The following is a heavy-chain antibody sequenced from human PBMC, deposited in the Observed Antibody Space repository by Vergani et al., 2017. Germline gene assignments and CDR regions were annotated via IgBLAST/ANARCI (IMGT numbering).Heavy chain of an antibody. Sequence: VQLVQSGAEVKKPGSSVKVSCKASGGTFSSYAIAWVRQAPGQGLEWMGLVDPEDGETIYAEKFKGRVTIAADTSTDTAHLELSSLRSEDTAVYYCARPHGDILPPDPRRLDYWGQGTLVTVSS. J-gene: IGHJ4*02. CDR3: ARPHGDILPPDPRRLDY. CDR2: VDPEDGET. V-gene: IGHV1-69-2*01. D-gene: IGHD1-14*01. CDR1: GGTFSSYA.